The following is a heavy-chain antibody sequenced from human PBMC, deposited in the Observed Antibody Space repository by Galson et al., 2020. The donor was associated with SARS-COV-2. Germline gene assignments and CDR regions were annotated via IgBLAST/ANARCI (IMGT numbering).Heavy chain of an antibody. J-gene: IGHJ3*01. CDR3: AHKPPGGPVADAFDV. D-gene: IGHD3-10*01. CDR2: IYWDDDK. V-gene: IGHV2-5*02. CDR1: GFSLSLTGVG. Sequence: KMSGPTLVKPTQTLTLTCNFSGFSLSLTGVGVGWIRQPPGQALEWLALIYWDDDKRYRPSLKSRLTITKDTSKNQVVLTMANMDLVDTGTYYCAHKPPGGPVADAFDVWGRGTMVTVSS.